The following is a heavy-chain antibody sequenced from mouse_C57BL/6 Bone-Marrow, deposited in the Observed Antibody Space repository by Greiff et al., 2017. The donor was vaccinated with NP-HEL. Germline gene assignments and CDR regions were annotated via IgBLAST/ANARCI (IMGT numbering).Heavy chain of an antibody. V-gene: IGHV1-55*01. D-gene: IGHD2-3*01. CDR2: IYPGSGST. Sequence: VQLQQPGAELVKPGASVKMSCKASGYTFTSYWITWVKQRPGQGLEWIGDIYPGSGSTNYNEKFKSKATLTVDTSSSTAYMQLSSLTSEDSAVYYCAAYDGYYVIWFAYWGQGTLVTVSA. J-gene: IGHJ3*01. CDR1: GYTFTSYW. CDR3: AAYDGYYVIWFAY.